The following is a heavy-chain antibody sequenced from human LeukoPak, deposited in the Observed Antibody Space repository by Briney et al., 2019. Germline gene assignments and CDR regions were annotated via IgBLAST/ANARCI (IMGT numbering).Heavy chain of an antibody. J-gene: IGHJ6*03. CDR1: GFTFSSYG. D-gene: IGHD6-13*01. CDR3: AKAFIAAAGFGYYYMDV. CDR2: IRYDGSNK. V-gene: IGHV3-30*02. Sequence: PGGSLRLSCAASGFTFSSYGMHWVRQAPGKGLEWVAFIRYDGSNKYYADSVKGRFTISRDNSKNTLYLLMNSLRAEDTAVYYCAKAFIAAAGFGYYYMDVWAKGPRSPSP.